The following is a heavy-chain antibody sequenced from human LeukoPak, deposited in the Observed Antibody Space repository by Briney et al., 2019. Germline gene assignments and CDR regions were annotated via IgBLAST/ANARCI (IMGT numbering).Heavy chain of an antibody. Sequence: PGGPLRLSCAASEFDFSSHAMTWVRQAPGKGLEWVSAISISGSKTYYADSVKGRFTISRDNSKNTLYLQMNSLRAEDTAVYYCANEIRPNDYWGQGTLVTVSS. CDR1: EFDFSSHA. V-gene: IGHV3-23*01. J-gene: IGHJ4*02. CDR3: ANEIRPNDY. D-gene: IGHD4-17*01. CDR2: ISISGSKT.